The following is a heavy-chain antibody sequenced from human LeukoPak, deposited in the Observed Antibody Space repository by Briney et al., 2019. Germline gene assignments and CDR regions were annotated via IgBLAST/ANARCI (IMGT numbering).Heavy chain of an antibody. V-gene: IGHV3-23*01. CDR2: LSGSGGST. J-gene: IGHJ4*02. CDR3: AKERDYGPADY. CDR1: GFTLDDCG. D-gene: IGHD4/OR15-4a*01. Sequence: GGSLRLSCAASGFTLDDCGMSWVRQAPGKGLEWVSGLSGSGGSTDYADSVKGRFTVSRDNSKNTLFLQMNSLRAEDTAIYYCAKERDYGPADYWGQGTLVTVSS.